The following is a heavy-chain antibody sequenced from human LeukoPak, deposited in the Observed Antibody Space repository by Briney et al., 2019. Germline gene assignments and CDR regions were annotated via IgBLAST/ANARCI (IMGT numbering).Heavy chain of an antibody. Sequence: PGGSLRLSCAASGFTFSSYAMSWVRQAPGKGLEWVSSISGTGGSTYYADSVKGRFTISRDNSKNTLYLQMNSLRAEDTAVYYCAREVVNSGSYYWGQGTLVTVSS. CDR3: AREVVNSGSYY. J-gene: IGHJ4*02. V-gene: IGHV3-23*01. CDR2: ISGTGGST. CDR1: GFTFSSYA. D-gene: IGHD1-26*01.